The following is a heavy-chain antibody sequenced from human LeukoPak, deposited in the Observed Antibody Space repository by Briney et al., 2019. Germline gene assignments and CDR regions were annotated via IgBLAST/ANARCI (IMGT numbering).Heavy chain of an antibody. V-gene: IGHV1-2*02. J-gene: IGHJ4*02. CDR3: ARVLGDWNSALDY. D-gene: IGHD1-7*01. CDR1: GYTFTGHY. CDR2: INPNSGGT. Sequence: ASVKVSCKPSGYTFTGHYIHWVRQAPGQGLEWMGWINPNSGGTNYAQKFQGRVTMTRDTSISTAYMELSRLRSDDTAVYYCARVLGDWNSALDYWGQGTLVTVSS.